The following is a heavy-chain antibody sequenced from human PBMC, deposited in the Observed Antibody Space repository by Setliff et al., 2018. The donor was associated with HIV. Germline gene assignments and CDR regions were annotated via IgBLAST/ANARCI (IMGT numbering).Heavy chain of an antibody. CDR1: GDSFSNYA. CDR3: ARVGKYYYDATGPDFDH. J-gene: IGHJ4*02. Sequence: GASVKVSCKASGDSFSNYAISWVRQAPGQGLEWMGGIIPIFGTTNYAQKFRGRVTITADESTSTAYMELSSLKSEDTAVYYCARVGKYYYDATGPDFDHWGQGTLVTVSS. V-gene: IGHV1-69*13. D-gene: IGHD3-22*01. CDR2: IIPIFGTT.